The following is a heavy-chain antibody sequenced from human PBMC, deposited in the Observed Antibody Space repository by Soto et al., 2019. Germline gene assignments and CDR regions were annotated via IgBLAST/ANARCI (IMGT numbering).Heavy chain of an antibody. J-gene: IGHJ4*02. CDR2: INWNGRRP. CDR3: ARCSSTSCYIMASFDY. D-gene: IGHD2-2*02. Sequence: EVQLVESGGGVVRPGGSLRLSCAASGFTFDDYAMSWVRQAPGKGLEWVAGINWNGRRPTYADSLKGRFTISRNNAKNSLHLQINSLRAEDTALYFCARCSSTSCYIMASFDYWGQGTLVTVSS. CDR1: GFTFDDYA. V-gene: IGHV3-20*04.